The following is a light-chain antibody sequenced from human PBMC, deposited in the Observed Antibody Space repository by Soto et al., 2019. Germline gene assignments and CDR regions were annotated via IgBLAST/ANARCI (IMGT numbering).Light chain of an antibody. CDR1: NSNFGAGYD. V-gene: IGLV1-40*01. CDR3: SSFTTTNTWV. CDR2: SNT. Sequence: QSVLTQPPSVSGAPGQRVTISCTGSNSNFGAGYDVHWYHHLPGTAPKLLIYSNTNRPSGVPDRFSGSKSGNTASLTISGLQADDKADYYCSSFTTTNTWVFGGGTKLTVL. J-gene: IGLJ3*02.